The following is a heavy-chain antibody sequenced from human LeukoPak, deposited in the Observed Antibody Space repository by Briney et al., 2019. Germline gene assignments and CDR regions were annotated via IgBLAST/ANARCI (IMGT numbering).Heavy chain of an antibody. CDR1: GFTFDDYG. J-gene: IGHJ6*03. CDR2: INWNGGST. CDR3: ARDRPQQWLVRGQRGYYYYMDV. Sequence: GGSLRLSCAASGFTFDDYGMSWVRQAPGKGLEWVSGINWNGGSTGYADSVKGRFTISRDTSKNTLFLQMNSLRAEDTAVYYCARDRPQQWLVRGQRGYYYYMDVWGKGTTVTISS. V-gene: IGHV3-20*04. D-gene: IGHD6-19*01.